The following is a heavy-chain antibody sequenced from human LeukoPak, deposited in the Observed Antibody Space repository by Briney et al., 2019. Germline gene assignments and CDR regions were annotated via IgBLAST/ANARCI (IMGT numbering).Heavy chain of an antibody. V-gene: IGHV1-69*04. CDR2: IIPILGIA. Sequence: GASMKVSCKASGGTFSSYAISWVRQAPGQGLEWMGRIIPILGIANYAQKFQGRVTITADKSTSTAYMELSSLRSEDTAVYYCARENNPREDSIVVVPAAMYYYYYGMDVWGQGTTVTVSS. CDR3: ARENNPREDSIVVVPAAMYYYYYGMDV. CDR1: GGTFSSYA. J-gene: IGHJ6*02. D-gene: IGHD2-2*01.